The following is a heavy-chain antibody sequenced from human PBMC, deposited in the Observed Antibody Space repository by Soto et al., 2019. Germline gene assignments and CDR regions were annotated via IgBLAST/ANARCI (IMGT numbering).Heavy chain of an antibody. J-gene: IGHJ4*02. CDR2: IKQDGSEK. D-gene: IGHD2-2*02. V-gene: IGHV3-7*03. CDR3: ARSAYCSSTSCYTSEF. Sequence: EVQLVESGGGLVQRGVSLKLSCAASGFTFSSDWMNWVRQAPGKGLEWVANIKQDGSEKYYVDSVKGRFTISRDNAKNALYLQMNSLRAEDTAVYYCARSAYCSSTSCYTSEFWGQGTLVTVSS. CDR1: GFTFSSDW.